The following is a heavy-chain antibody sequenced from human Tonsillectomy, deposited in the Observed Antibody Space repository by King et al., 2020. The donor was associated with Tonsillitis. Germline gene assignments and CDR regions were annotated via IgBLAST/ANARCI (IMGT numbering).Heavy chain of an antibody. CDR2: IFRGGSTT. J-gene: IGHJ4*02. CDR3: AKSSSGYSLDY. Sequence: VQLVESGGGLVQPGGSLRLSCAASGFTFGTYAMSWFRQAPGKGLEWVSVIFRGGSTTYYADSVKGRFTISRDDSKNTLYLQLNSLRAGDTAVYYCAKSSSGYSLDYWGQGTLVTVSS. CDR1: GFTFGTYA. V-gene: IGHV3-23*03. D-gene: IGHD3-22*01.